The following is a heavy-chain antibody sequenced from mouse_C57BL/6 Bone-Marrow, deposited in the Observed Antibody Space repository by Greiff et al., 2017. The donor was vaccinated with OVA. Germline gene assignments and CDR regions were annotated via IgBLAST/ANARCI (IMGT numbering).Heavy chain of an antibody. CDR3: ARDRRLWYFDV. Sequence: EVMLVESGGGLVKPGGSLKLSCAASGFTFSSYAMSWVRQTPEKRLEWVATISDGGSYTYYPDSVKGRFTISRDNAKNNLYLQMSHLKSEDTAMYYCARDRRLWYFDVWGTGTTVTVSS. V-gene: IGHV5-4*01. CDR2: ISDGGSYT. CDR1: GFTFSSYA. J-gene: IGHJ1*03.